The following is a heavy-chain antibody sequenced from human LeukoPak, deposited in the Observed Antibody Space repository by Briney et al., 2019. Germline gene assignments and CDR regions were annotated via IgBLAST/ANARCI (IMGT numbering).Heavy chain of an antibody. J-gene: IGHJ3*02. Sequence: SQTLSLTCTVSGGSIGDYYWSWIRQPPGQGLEWLGYIHYSGNTYYNLSLKSRLIISIDASKNQFSLNLSSVTAADTAVYYCARESPPDAFDIWGRGTVVTVSS. CDR2: IHYSGNT. V-gene: IGHV4-30-4*01. CDR3: ARESPPDAFDI. CDR1: GGSIGDYY.